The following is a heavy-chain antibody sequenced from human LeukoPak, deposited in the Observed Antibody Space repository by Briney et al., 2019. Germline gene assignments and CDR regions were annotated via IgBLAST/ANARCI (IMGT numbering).Heavy chain of an antibody. D-gene: IGHD3-9*01. CDR2: VDPEDGET. CDR3: ATGPVSRRNILTGYYAHNYWFDP. CDR1: GYTFTDYY. Sequence: GASVKVSCKASGYTFTDYYMHWVQQTPGKGPEWLGRVDPEDGETIYAEKFQGRVTITADTSTDTAYMELSSLRSEDTAVYYCATGPVSRRNILTGYYAHNYWFDPWGQGTLVTVSS. V-gene: IGHV1-69-2*01. J-gene: IGHJ5*02.